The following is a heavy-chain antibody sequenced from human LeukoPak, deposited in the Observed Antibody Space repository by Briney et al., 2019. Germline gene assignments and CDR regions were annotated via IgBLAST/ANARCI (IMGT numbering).Heavy chain of an antibody. J-gene: IGHJ6*03. Sequence: SGGSLRLSCSASGFTFSSYAMSWVRQAPWKGLEWVSAISGSGGSTYYADSVKGRFTISRDNSKNTLYLQMNSLRAEDTAVYYCAKDLEVVPAAIKYYYYYMDVWGKGTTVTVSS. CDR3: AKDLEVVPAAIKYYYYYMDV. CDR1: GFTFSSYA. V-gene: IGHV3-23*01. CDR2: ISGSGGST. D-gene: IGHD2-2*02.